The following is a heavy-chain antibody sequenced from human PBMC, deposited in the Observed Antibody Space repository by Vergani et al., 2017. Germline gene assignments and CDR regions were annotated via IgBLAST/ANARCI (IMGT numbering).Heavy chain of an antibody. V-gene: IGHV3-49*03. D-gene: IGHD6-13*01. CDR1: GFTFGDYA. J-gene: IGHJ6*02. CDR3: TRDPVIAAASNYYYYYGMDV. Sequence: EVQLVESGGGLVQPGRSLRLSCTASGFTFGDYAMSWFRQAPGKGLEWVGFIRSKAYGGTTEYAASVKGRFTISRDDSKSIAYLQMNSLKTEDTAVYYCTRDPVIAAASNYYYYYGMDVWGQGTTVTVSS. CDR2: IRSKAYGGTT.